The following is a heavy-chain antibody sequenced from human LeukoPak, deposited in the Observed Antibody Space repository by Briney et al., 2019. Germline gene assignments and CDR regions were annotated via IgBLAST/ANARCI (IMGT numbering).Heavy chain of an antibody. Sequence: ASVKVSCKASGYTFTSYGIGWVRQAPGQGLEWMGWISAYNGNTNYAQKLQGRVTMTTDTSTSTAYMELRSLRSDDTAVYYCARGDPGGDFWSGYPLGAFDIWGQGTMVTVSS. V-gene: IGHV1-18*01. CDR1: GYTFTSYG. CDR2: ISAYNGNT. D-gene: IGHD3-3*01. CDR3: ARGDPGGDFWSGYPLGAFDI. J-gene: IGHJ3*02.